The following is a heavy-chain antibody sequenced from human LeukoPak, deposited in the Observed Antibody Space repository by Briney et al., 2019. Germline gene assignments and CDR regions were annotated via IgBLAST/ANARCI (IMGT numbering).Heavy chain of an antibody. CDR1: GGSISSYY. Sequence: SETLSLTCTVSGGSISSYYWSWLRQPAGKGGEWIGRIYTRGSTNYNPSLQSRVTMSVDTSQNQFSLKLSSVTAADTAVYYCAREDPGWYCSSTSCYGRAFDIWGQGTMVTVSS. J-gene: IGHJ3*02. CDR2: IYTRGST. CDR3: AREDPGWYCSSTSCYGRAFDI. D-gene: IGHD2-2*01. V-gene: IGHV4-4*07.